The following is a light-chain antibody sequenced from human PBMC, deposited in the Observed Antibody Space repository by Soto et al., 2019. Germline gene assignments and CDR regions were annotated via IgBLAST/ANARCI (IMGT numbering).Light chain of an antibody. V-gene: IGKV3-11*01. CDR1: QSVSRY. CDR2: DAS. J-gene: IGKJ3*01. CDR3: QQRSNWPGFT. Sequence: ELVWTQSPVTLSLSPGERAPLSCRASQSVSRYLAWYQQKPCQAPRLLIYDASNRATGIPARFSGSGSGTDFTLTISSLEPEDFAVYYCQQRSNWPGFTFGPGTKLDIK.